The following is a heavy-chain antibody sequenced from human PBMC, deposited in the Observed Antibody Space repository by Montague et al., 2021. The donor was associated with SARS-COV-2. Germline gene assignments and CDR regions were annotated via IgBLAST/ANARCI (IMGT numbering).Heavy chain of an antibody. CDR2: IYTSGST. CDR1: GGSISSGSYY. D-gene: IGHD3-9*01. V-gene: IGHV4-61*02. Sequence: TLSLTCTVSGGSISSGSYYWNWIRQPAGKGLEWIGRIYTSGSTNYNPSLKSRVTISVDTSKNQFSLKLSSVTAADTAVYYCARESLHLTGYYNDCFDYLGQGTQVTVSS. CDR3: ARESLHLTGYYNDCFDY. J-gene: IGHJ4*03.